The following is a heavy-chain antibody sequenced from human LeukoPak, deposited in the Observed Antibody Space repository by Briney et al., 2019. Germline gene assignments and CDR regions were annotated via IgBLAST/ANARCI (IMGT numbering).Heavy chain of an antibody. CDR3: ARITEGGYFDY. CDR1: GYTFTSYG. J-gene: IGHJ4*02. D-gene: IGHD3-10*01. V-gene: IGHV1-18*01. CDR2: ISAYNGNT. Sequence: ASVKVSCKASGYTFTSYGISWVRQAPGQGLAWMGWISAYNGNTNYSQKLQGRVTMTTDTSTSTAYMGLRSLRSDDTAVYYCARITEGGYFDYWGQGTLVTVSS.